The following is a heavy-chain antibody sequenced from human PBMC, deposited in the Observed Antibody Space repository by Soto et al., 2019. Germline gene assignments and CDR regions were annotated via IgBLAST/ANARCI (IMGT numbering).Heavy chain of an antibody. CDR1: GGTFSSYA. Sequence: QVQLVQSGAEVKKPGSSVKVSCKASGGTFSSYAISWVRQAPGQGLEWMGGIIPIFGTANYAQKCQGRVTITADESTSTAYMELSSLRSEDTAVYYCARATVDTAMATYYYYGMDVWGQGTTVTVSS. V-gene: IGHV1-69*01. CDR2: IIPIFGTA. J-gene: IGHJ6*02. D-gene: IGHD5-18*01. CDR3: ARATVDTAMATYYYYGMDV.